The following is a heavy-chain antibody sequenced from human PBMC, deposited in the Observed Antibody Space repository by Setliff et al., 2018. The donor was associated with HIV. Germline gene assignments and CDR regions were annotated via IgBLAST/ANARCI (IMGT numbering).Heavy chain of an antibody. CDR1: GVSISNYY. CDR2: MYYSGNT. J-gene: IGHJ6*02. Sequence: SETLSLTCTVSGVSISNYYWSWIRQPPGKGLEWIGYMYYSGNTNYNPSLKSRVTISVDTSKSQLSLKLTSVTAADTAVYYCARHNVIAYGGLLFDYYYYGLDVWGHGTTVTVSS. D-gene: IGHD3-16*01. V-gene: IGHV4-59*01. CDR3: ARHNVIAYGGLLFDYYYYGLDV.